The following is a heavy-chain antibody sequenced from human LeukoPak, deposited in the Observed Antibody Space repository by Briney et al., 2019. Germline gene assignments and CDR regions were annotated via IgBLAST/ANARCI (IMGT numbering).Heavy chain of an antibody. V-gene: IGHV3-30*03. CDR1: GFTFSSYG. J-gene: IGHJ6*02. D-gene: IGHD4-23*01. CDR2: ISYDGSSK. CDR3: ARDFGNSDTYYYYYGMDV. Sequence: GGSLRLSCAASGFTFSSYGMHWVRQAPGKGLEWVAVISYDGSSKYYADFVKGRFTISRDNSKNTLYLQMNSLRAEDTAVYYCARDFGNSDTYYYYYGMDVWGQGTTVTVSS.